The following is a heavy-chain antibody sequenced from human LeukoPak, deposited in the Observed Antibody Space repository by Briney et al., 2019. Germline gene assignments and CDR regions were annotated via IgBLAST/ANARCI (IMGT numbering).Heavy chain of an antibody. D-gene: IGHD1-14*01. CDR1: GFTFSSYE. Sequence: PGGSLRLSCAASGFTFSSYEMNWVRQAPGRGLEWVSYIGNTGRTIYYADSVQGRFTISRDNAKNSLYLPMNSLRAEDTAIYYCVRGDRYFFDFWGQGTLVTVSS. CDR2: IGNTGRTI. J-gene: IGHJ4*02. V-gene: IGHV3-48*03. CDR3: VRGDRYFFDF.